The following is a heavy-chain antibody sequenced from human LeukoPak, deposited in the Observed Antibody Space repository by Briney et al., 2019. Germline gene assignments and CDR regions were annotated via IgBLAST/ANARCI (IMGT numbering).Heavy chain of an antibody. V-gene: IGHV1-69*05. CDR3: ARGTRGVAGTGDYYYYYYMDV. CDR2: IIPIFGTA. D-gene: IGHD6-19*01. Sequence: SVKVSCKASGGTFSSYAISWVRQAPGQGLEWMGGIIPIFGTANYAQKFQGRVTITTDESTSTAYMELSSLRSEDTAVYYCARGTRGVAGTGDYYYYYYMDVRGKGTTVTVSS. CDR1: GGTFSSYA. J-gene: IGHJ6*03.